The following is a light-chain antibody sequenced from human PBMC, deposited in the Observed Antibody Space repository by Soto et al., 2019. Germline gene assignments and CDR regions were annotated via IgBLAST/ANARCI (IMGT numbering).Light chain of an antibody. CDR1: NSDIGAYNY. J-gene: IGLJ1*01. Sequence: QSALTQPASVSGSPGQSITISCTGTNSDIGAYNYVSWYQQHPGKAPKLMIFEVSNRPSGVSNRFSGSKSGHTASLTISGLQAEDEADYYCDSYTSRSTYVFGTGTKLTVL. CDR3: DSYTSRSTYV. V-gene: IGLV2-14*01. CDR2: EVS.